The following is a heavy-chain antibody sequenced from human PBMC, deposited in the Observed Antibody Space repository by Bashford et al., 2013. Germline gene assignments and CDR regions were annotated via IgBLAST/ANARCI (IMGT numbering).Heavy chain of an antibody. D-gene: IGHD4-17*01. Sequence: SSETLSLTCAVYGGSFSGYYWSWIRQPPGKGLEWIGEINHSGSTNYNPSLKSRVTISVDTSKNQFSLKLSSVTAADTAVYYCARGIRVTTFSYYYYMDVWGQRGPRSPSP. CDR1: GGSFSGYY. V-gene: IGHV4-34*01. CDR3: ARGIRVTTFSYYYYMDV. CDR2: INHSGST. J-gene: IGHJ6*03.